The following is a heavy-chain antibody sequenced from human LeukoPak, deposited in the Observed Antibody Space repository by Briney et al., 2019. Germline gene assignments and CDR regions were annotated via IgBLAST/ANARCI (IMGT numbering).Heavy chain of an antibody. CDR3: AKGGGSGYYNHFDY. Sequence: PGGSLRLSCAASGFTFSSYAMSWVRQAPGRGLEWVWTISGSCGSTYYAVSVKGRFTISRDNSKNTLYLLMNSLRAEHTAVYYCAKGGGSGYYNHFDYWGQGTLVTVSS. CDR1: GFTFSSYA. J-gene: IGHJ4*02. V-gene: IGHV3-23*01. CDR2: ISGSCGST. D-gene: IGHD3-22*01.